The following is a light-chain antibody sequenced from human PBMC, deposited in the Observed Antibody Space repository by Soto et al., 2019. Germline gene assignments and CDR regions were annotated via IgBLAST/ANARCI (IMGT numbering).Light chain of an antibody. CDR3: QQYNNWPLS. Sequence: EIVMTQSPVTLSVSPGERATLSCRASQFVSSNLAWYQQKPGQAPRLLIYGASTRATGIPARFSGSGSGTEFTLTISSLQSEDFAVYYCQQYNNWPLSFGQGTKVDIK. CDR2: GAS. J-gene: IGKJ1*01. V-gene: IGKV3-15*01. CDR1: QFVSSN.